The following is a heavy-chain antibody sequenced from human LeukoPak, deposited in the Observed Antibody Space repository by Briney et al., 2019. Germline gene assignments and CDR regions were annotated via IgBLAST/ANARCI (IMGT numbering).Heavy chain of an antibody. CDR3: ARDPTQRESAFDI. Sequence: GGSLRLSCAASGFTFSSYAMHWVRQAPGKGLEWVAVISYDGSNKYYADSVKGRFTISRDNSKNTLYLQMNSLRAEDTAVYYCARDPTQRESAFDIWGQGTMVTVSS. J-gene: IGHJ3*02. CDR1: GFTFSSYA. CDR2: ISYDGSNK. V-gene: IGHV3-30-3*01.